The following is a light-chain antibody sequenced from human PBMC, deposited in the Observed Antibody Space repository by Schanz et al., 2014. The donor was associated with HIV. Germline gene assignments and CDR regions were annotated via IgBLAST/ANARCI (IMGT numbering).Light chain of an antibody. V-gene: IGKV3-11*01. CDR2: DAS. J-gene: IGKJ1*01. CDR1: QSVSSY. CDR3: QQRSTWPWT. Sequence: EIVLTQSPATLSLSPGERATLSCRASQSVSSYLAWYQQKPGQAPKLLIYDASNRATGIPARFSGGGSGTDFTLTISGLEPEDFAVYYCQQRSTWPWTFGQGTKVEIK.